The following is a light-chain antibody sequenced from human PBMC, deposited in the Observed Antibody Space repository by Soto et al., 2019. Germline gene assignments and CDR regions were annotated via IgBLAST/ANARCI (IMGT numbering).Light chain of an antibody. V-gene: IGKV3-20*01. J-gene: IGKJ1*01. CDR3: QQYGSSGT. CDR1: QSVNTN. CDR2: GTS. Sequence: SLLTQSPATLSLSPVDISAFSFRSSQSVNTNLAWYQLKPGQAPRLLIYGTSTRAAGIPDRFSGSGSGTDFTLTISRLETEDFAVYYCQQYGSSGTFGQGTKVDIK.